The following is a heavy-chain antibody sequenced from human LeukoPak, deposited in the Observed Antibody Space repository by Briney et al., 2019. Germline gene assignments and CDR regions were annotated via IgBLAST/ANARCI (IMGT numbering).Heavy chain of an antibody. CDR1: GYTFTSYG. CDR2: ISAYNGNT. J-gene: IGHJ5*02. V-gene: IGHV1-18*01. CDR3: ARDRGIVVVVAATPSWFDP. D-gene: IGHD2-15*01. Sequence: ASVKVSCKASGYTFTSYGISWVRQAPGQGLEWMGWISAYNGNTNYAQKLQGRVTMTTDTSTSTAYMELRSLRSDDTAVYYCARDRGIVVVVAATPSWFDPWGQGTLVTVSS.